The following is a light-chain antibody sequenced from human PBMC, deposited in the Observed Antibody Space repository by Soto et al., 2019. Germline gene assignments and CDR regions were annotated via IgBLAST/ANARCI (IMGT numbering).Light chain of an antibody. J-gene: IGKJ3*01. CDR2: DAS. V-gene: IGKV1-33*01. CDR1: QNSNNY. CDR3: QHDDYPPHT. Sequence: DIPFTQSPSSLSLSVGDRVTITCKASQNSNNYLNWYQQKPGRAPKLLIYDASNSGAGVPSRFSGSGSGTDFTFTISSLQAEDMATYYRQHDDYPPHTFGPGTKVDIK.